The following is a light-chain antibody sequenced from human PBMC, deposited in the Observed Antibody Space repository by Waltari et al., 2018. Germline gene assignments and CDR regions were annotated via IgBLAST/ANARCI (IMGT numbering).Light chain of an antibody. Sequence: QSALTQPASVSGSPGQSITISCPGDSSHIGNYHLISWYQLSPGIAPNLVIVEVNKRPSGASIRFSGAKSGNTASLTISGLQADDEGDYYCCSYAGGGSLIFGGGTKLTV. CDR2: EVN. CDR1: SSHIGNYHL. J-gene: IGLJ2*01. CDR3: CSYAGGGSLI. V-gene: IGLV2-23*02.